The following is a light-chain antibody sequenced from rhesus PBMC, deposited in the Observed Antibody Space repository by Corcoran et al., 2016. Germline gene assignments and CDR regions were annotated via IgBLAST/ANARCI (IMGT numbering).Light chain of an antibody. CDR3: PQHSRYPRT. CDR1: QGISNY. J-gene: IGKJ1*01. V-gene: IGKV1S14*01. Sequence: DIQMTQSPSSLSASVGDTVTITCRASQGISNYLAWYQQKPGKAPKPLIYYAANLESGVPSRFRGSGCGTDCTLTISSLQPEDFATYYSPQHSRYPRTFGQGTKVEIK. CDR2: YAA.